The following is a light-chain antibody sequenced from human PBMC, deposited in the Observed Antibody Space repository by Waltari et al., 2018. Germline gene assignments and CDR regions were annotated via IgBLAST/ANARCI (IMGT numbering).Light chain of an antibody. Sequence: EIMLTQSPGILSLSPGERATLSCRASQSISRYLAWYQQKPGQAPRLLIYDAASRATGIPDRVSGSGSGTGFSLTISRLGPGDSAVYYCQKYGTLPATFGQGTKVEIK. CDR2: DAA. CDR3: QKYGTLPAT. CDR1: QSISRY. V-gene: IGKV3-20*01. J-gene: IGKJ1*01.